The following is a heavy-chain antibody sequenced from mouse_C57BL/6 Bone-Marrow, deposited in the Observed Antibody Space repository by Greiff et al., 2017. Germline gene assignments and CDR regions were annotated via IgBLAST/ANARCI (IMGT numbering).Heavy chain of an antibody. CDR1: GFSLTSYG. CDR2: IWSGGST. Sequence: VQLQESGPGLVQPSQSLSITCTVSGFSLTSYGVHWVRQSPGRGLEWLGVIWSGGSTDYNAAFISRLSISKDNSKSQVFFKMNSLQADDTAIYYCARSETVTTVEGPYYFDYWGQGTTLTVSS. J-gene: IGHJ2*01. CDR3: ARSETVTTVEGPYYFDY. V-gene: IGHV2-2*01. D-gene: IGHD1-1*01.